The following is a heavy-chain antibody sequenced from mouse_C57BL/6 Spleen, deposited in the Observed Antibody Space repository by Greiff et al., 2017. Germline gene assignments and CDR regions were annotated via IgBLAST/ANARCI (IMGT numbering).Heavy chain of an antibody. J-gene: IGHJ4*01. V-gene: IGHV5-9*01. CDR1: GFTFSSYT. CDR3: ARPPSYYYGSSVYAMDY. D-gene: IGHD1-1*01. CDR2: ISGGGGNT. Sequence: VQLKESGGGLVKPGGSLKLSCAASGFTFSSYTMSWVRQTPEKRLEWVATISGGGGNTYYPDSVKGRFTISRDNAKNTLYLQMSSLRSEDTALYYCARPPSYYYGSSVYAMDYWGQGTSVTVSS.